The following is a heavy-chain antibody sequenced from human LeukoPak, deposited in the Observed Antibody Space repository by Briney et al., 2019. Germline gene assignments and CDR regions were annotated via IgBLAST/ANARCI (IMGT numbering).Heavy chain of an antibody. J-gene: IGHJ4*02. D-gene: IGHD1-1*01. Sequence: SETLSLTCAVYGGSFSGYYWNWIRQPPGKGLEWIGEINHSGSTNYNPSLKSRVTISVDTSKNQFSLKLSSVTAADTAVYYCARSNETIDYWGQETLVTVSS. CDR1: GGSFSGYY. CDR3: ARSNETIDY. V-gene: IGHV4-34*01. CDR2: INHSGST.